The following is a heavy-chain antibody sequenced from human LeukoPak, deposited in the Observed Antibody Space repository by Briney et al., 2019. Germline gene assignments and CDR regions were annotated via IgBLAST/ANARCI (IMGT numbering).Heavy chain of an antibody. CDR2: ISGSTGNT. V-gene: IGHV1-18*01. J-gene: IGHJ4*02. CDR1: GYSFTRYG. D-gene: IGHD1-26*01. CDR3: ARSGRGTYYYFDL. Sequence: ASVKVSCKASGYSFTRYGISWVRQAPGQGPEWMGWISGSTGNTNYAQKLQGRVTMTAETPTGTAYMDLRNLRFDDTAVYFCARSGRGTYYYFDLWGQGTLVTVSS.